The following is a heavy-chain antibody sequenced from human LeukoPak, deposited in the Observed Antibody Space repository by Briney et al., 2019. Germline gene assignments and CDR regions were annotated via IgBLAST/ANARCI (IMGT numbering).Heavy chain of an antibody. D-gene: IGHD3-10*01. CDR1: GGSFTDYY. CDR3: TKSDGYGLIRI. J-gene: IGHJ3*02. CDR2: INHSERA. V-gene: IGHV4-34*01. Sequence: SETLSLTCAVYGGSFTDYYWSWIRQPPGKGLEWIAEINHSERANYNPSFKSRVTISVDTSKNQVSLILKSVNAADTAAYYCTKSDGYGLIRICGRGTMVTVSS.